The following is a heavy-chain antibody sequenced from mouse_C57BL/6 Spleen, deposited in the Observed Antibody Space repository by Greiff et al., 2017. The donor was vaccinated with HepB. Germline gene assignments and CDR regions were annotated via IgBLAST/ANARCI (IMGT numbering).Heavy chain of an antibody. CDR3: ARDYYGSNYAMDY. V-gene: IGHV1-76*01. Sequence: QVQLQQSGAELVRPGASVKLSCKASGFTFTDYYINWVKQRPGQGLEWIARIYPGSGNTYYNEKFKGKATLTAEKSSSTAYMQLSSLTSEDSAVYFCARDYYGSNYAMDYWGQGTSVTVSS. CDR1: GFTFTDYY. CDR2: IYPGSGNT. J-gene: IGHJ4*01. D-gene: IGHD1-1*01.